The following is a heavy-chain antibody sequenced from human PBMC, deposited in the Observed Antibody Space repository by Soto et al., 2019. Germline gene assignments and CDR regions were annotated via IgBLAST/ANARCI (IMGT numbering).Heavy chain of an antibody. V-gene: IGHV1-69*13. D-gene: IGHD3-22*01. CDR1: GGTFSSYA. J-gene: IGHJ5*02. CDR2: IIPIFGTA. Sequence: SVKVSCKASGGTFSSYAISWVRQATGQGLEWMGGIIPIFGTANYAQKFQGRVTITADESTSTAYMELSSLRSEGTAVYYCARVARAPKSGYKNNWFDPWGQGTLVTVSS. CDR3: ARVARAPKSGYKNNWFDP.